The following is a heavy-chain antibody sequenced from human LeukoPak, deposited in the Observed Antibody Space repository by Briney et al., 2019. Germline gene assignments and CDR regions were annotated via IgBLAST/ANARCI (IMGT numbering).Heavy chain of an antibody. D-gene: IGHD3-3*01. CDR3: AKQSYDFWSGYSPFDY. Sequence: GGSLRLSCAASGFTFSSYAMSWIRQAPGKGLEWVSAISGSGGSTYYADSVKGRFTISRDNSKNTLYLQMNSLRAEDTAVYYCAKQSYDFWSGYSPFDYWGQGTLVTVSS. V-gene: IGHV3-23*01. J-gene: IGHJ4*02. CDR2: ISGSGGST. CDR1: GFTFSSYA.